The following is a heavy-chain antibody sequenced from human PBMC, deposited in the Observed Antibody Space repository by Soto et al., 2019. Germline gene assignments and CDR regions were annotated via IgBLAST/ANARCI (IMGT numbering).Heavy chain of an antibody. J-gene: IGHJ6*02. V-gene: IGHV3-30-3*01. CDR2: ISFDGSSK. CDR3: ARDASYYSLWSGYYPSRNGMDV. D-gene: IGHD3-3*01. CDR1: GFPFSSYT. Sequence: GGSLRLSCTASGFPFSSYTMHWLRRAPGKGLEWVGIISFDGSSKYYADSVKGRFTISRDNSRNTVYLQMNSLRADDTAVYYCARDASYYSLWSGYYPSRNGMDVWGQGTTVTVSS.